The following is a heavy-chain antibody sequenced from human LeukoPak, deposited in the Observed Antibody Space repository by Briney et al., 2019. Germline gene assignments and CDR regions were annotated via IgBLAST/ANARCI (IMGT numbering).Heavy chain of an antibody. V-gene: IGHV1-24*01. J-gene: IGHJ5*02. CDR2: FDPEDGET. D-gene: IGHD2-2*01. Sequence: GASVKVSCKVSGYTLTELSMHWVRQAPGKGLEWMGGFDPEDGETIYAQKFQGRVTMTEDTSTDTAYMELSSLRSEDTAVYYCATFPTVVPAASFDPWGQGTLVTVPS. CDR3: ATFPTVVPAASFDP. CDR1: GYTLTELS.